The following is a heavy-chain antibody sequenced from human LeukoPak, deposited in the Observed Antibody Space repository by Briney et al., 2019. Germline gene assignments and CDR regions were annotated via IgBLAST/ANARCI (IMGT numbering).Heavy chain of an antibody. CDR3: ARGLLGYCSSTSCSSDWFDP. V-gene: IGHV4-34*01. Sequence: SETLSLTCAVYGGSFSGYYWSWIRQPPGKGLEWIGEINHSGSTNYNPSLKSRVTISVDTSKNQFSLKLSSVTAADTAVYYCARGLLGYCSSTSCSSDWFDPWGQGTLVTVSS. CDR1: GGSFSGYY. CDR2: INHSGST. D-gene: IGHD2-2*01. J-gene: IGHJ5*02.